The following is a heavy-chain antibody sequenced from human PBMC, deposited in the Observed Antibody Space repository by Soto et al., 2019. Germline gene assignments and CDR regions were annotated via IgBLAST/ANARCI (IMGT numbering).Heavy chain of an antibody. J-gene: IGHJ1*01. Sequence: AAVKVSCKASGGTFSSYRINWVRQAPGRGLEWVGGIVPIYRTADYAQKFQGRVTITAXXXXRXXXMXLXXLKXQXTAVYYCVTDSVAKYSRSRGQGTLVTVSS. CDR3: VTDSVAKYSRS. CDR2: IVPIYRTA. D-gene: IGHD6-6*01. V-gene: IGHV1-69*13. CDR1: GGTFSSYR.